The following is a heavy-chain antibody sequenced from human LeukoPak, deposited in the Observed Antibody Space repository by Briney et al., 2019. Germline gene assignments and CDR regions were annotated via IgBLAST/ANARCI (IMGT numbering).Heavy chain of an antibody. Sequence: ASVKVSCKASGYTFTSYAMNWVRQAPGQGLEWMGWINTNTGNPTYAQGFTGRFVFSLDTSVSTAYLQISSLKAEDTAVYYCACSKYYYDSSGGDFDYWGQGTLVTVSS. CDR2: INTNTGNP. J-gene: IGHJ4*02. V-gene: IGHV7-4-1*02. CDR3: ACSKYYYDSSGGDFDY. CDR1: GYTFTSYA. D-gene: IGHD3-22*01.